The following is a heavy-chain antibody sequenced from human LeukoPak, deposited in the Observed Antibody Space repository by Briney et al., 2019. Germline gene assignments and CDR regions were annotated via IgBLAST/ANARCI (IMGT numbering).Heavy chain of an antibody. CDR2: ISGSGAST. V-gene: IGHV3-23*01. J-gene: IGHJ4*02. CDR1: GFTLSTNA. CDR3: AKDVGKWESLHFFDY. Sequence: PGGSLRLSCLTSGFTLSTNAMSWVRQAPGKGLEWISGISGSGASTYYADSVKGRFTISRDVSRNTLYLQMNSLRGDDTAVYYCAKDVGKWESLHFFDYWGQGTLVTVSS. D-gene: IGHD1-26*01.